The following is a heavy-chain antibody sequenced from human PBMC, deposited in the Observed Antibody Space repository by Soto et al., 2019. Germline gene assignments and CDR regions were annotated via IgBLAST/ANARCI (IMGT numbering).Heavy chain of an antibody. J-gene: IGHJ4*01. CDR3: AKEIAVAGDFDY. V-gene: IGHV3-30*18. CDR1: GFTFNNYG. D-gene: IGHD6-19*01. Sequence: LRLSCVASGFTFNNYGIHWVRQAPGKGLEWVTVISSDGNTKYYADSVKGRFTISRDNSKNTLYLQMDSLRPEDTAVYYCAKEIAVAGDFDYWGQGTLVTVSS. CDR2: ISSDGNTK.